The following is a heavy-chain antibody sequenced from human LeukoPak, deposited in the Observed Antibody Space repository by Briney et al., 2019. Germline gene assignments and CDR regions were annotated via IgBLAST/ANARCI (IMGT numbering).Heavy chain of an antibody. D-gene: IGHD3-10*01. CDR1: GFTFSSYA. V-gene: IGHV3-30*02. J-gene: IGHJ4*02. CDR3: AKDAFRVKMLVVRGPHYFDY. Sequence: GGSLRLSCAASGFTFSSYAMHWVRQAPGKGLEWVAFIRYDGSNKYYADSVKGRFTISRDNSKNTLYLQMNSLRAEDTAVYYCAKDAFRVKMLVVRGPHYFDYWGQGTLVTVSS. CDR2: IRYDGSNK.